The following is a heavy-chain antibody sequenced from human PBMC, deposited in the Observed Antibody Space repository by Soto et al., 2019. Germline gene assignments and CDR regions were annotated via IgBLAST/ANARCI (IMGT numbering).Heavy chain of an antibody. V-gene: IGHV4-39*01. J-gene: IGHJ4*01. CDR2: IYHSGTT. D-gene: IGHD3-22*01. Sequence: ASETLSLTCTVSGGSINSSRYYWGWIGQPPGKGLEWIATIYHSGTTYSPPSLKSRVTISVDTSKNQFSLKLSCMAAADTAVYYCARRDSSGNYFDYWRQGTLVX. CDR3: ARRDSSGNYFDY. CDR1: GGSINSSRYY.